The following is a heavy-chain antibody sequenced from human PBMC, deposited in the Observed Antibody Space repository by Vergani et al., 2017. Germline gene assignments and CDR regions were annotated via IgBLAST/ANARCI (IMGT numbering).Heavy chain of an antibody. CDR2: IIPIFGTA. CDR3: AREQGGTTQNYYYYYGMDV. D-gene: IGHD1-1*01. J-gene: IGHJ6*02. CDR1: GGTFSSYA. Sequence: QVQLVQSGAEVKKPGSSVKVSCKASGGTFSSYAISWVRQAPGQGLEWMGRIIPIFGTANYAQKFQGRVTITADESTSTAYMELSSLRSEDTAVYYCAREQGGTTQNYYYYYGMDVWGQGTTVTVSS. V-gene: IGHV1-69*13.